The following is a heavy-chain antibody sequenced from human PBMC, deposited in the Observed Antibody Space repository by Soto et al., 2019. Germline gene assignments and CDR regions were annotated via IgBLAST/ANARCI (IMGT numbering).Heavy chain of an antibody. Sequence: GGSLRLSCAASGFTFSSYAMHWVRQAPGKGLEWVAVISYDGSNKYYADSVKGRFTISRDNSKNTLYLQMNSLRAEDTAVYYCARLDCSGGSCYGPFDIWGQGTMVTVSS. CDR2: ISYDGSNK. D-gene: IGHD2-15*01. CDR1: GFTFSSYA. V-gene: IGHV3-30-3*01. J-gene: IGHJ3*02. CDR3: ARLDCSGGSCYGPFDI.